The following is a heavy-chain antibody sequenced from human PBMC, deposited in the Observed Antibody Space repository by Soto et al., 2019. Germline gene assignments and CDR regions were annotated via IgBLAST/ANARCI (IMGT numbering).Heavy chain of an antibody. D-gene: IGHD3-3*01. J-gene: IGHJ6*03. V-gene: IGHV4-59*08. CDR1: GGSISSYY. CDR2: IYYSGST. CDR3: ARHRNFWSGYSDYYYYMDV. Sequence: SETLSLTCTVSGGSISSYYLSWIRQPPGKGLEWIGYIYYSGSTNYNPSLKSRVTISVDTSKDQFSLKLSSVTAADTAVYYCARHRNFWSGYSDYYYYMDVWGKGTTVTVSS.